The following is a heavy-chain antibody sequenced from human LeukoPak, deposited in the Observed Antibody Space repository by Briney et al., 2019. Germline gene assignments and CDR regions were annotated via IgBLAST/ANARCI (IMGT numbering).Heavy chain of an antibody. J-gene: IGHJ6*02. D-gene: IGHD3-3*01. CDR2: IKGDGRSI. V-gene: IGHV3-74*03. CDR3: VRGLAWSWDV. CDR1: GFSFSDHW. Sequence: GGSLRLSCEASGFSFSDHWMEWVRQAPGKGLVWVSGIKGDGRSIKNADSVKGRFTISRDNGKSTLHLQMNSLRAEDTAEYYCVRGLAWSWDVWGQGTTVIVSS.